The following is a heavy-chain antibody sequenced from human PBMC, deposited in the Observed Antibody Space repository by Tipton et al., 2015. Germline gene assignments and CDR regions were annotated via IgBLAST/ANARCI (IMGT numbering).Heavy chain of an antibody. CDR1: GFIFSSYA. V-gene: IGHV3-64*04. CDR2: TSRDGGST. Sequence: SLRLSCSASGFIFSSYAMHWVRQAPGKGLEYVSATSRDGGSTSYADSVKGRFTISRDDAKSSLYLQMNSLRADDTAVYFCVRESDQLPGGNYFDYWGQGTLVTVSS. CDR3: VRESDQLPGGNYFDY. D-gene: IGHD2-2*01. J-gene: IGHJ4*02.